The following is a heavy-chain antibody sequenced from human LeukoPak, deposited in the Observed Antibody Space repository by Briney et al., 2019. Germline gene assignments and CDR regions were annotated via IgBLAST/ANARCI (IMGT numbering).Heavy chain of an antibody. Sequence: PGGSLRLSCAASGFTFSSYAMSWVRQAPGKGLEWVSALSGSGDATYYADSVKGRFTISRDNSKNTLYLQMNSLRAEDAAVYYCAKEARVESSTWYFDYWGPGTLVTVSS. CDR3: AKEARVESSTWYFDY. D-gene: IGHD5-24*01. V-gene: IGHV3-23*01. J-gene: IGHJ4*02. CDR1: GFTFSSYA. CDR2: LSGSGDAT.